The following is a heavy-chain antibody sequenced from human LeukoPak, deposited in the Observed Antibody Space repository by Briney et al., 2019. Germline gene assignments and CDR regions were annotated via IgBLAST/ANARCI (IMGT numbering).Heavy chain of an antibody. V-gene: IGHV4-4*07. Sequence: SETLSLTCAVSGCSISSYYWSWIPQPAGKGLEWIGRIYTSGSTNYNPSLKSRVTMSVDTSKNQFSLKLSSVTAADTAVYYCARDTVVTADYFDYWGQGTLVTVSS. D-gene: IGHD4-23*01. CDR3: ARDTVVTADYFDY. CDR2: IYTSGST. J-gene: IGHJ4*02. CDR1: GCSISSYY.